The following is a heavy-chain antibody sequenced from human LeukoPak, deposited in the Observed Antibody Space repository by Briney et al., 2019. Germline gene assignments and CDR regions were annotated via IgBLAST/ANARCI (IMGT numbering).Heavy chain of an antibody. Sequence: GGSLRLSCAASGFTFSSYAMSWVRQAPGKGLEWVSAISGSGGSTYYADSVKGRFTISRDNSKNTLYLQMNSLRAEDTAVYYCARVYYGSGSLHYYYYYMDVWGKGTTVTISS. J-gene: IGHJ6*03. CDR3: ARVYYGSGSLHYYYYYMDV. CDR2: ISGSGGST. CDR1: GFTFSSYA. V-gene: IGHV3-23*01. D-gene: IGHD3-10*01.